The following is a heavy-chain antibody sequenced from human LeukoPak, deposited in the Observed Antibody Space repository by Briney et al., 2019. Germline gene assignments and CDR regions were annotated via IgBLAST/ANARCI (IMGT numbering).Heavy chain of an antibody. CDR2: PTSGNT. D-gene: IGHD1-26*01. Sequence: PTSGNTGYAQKFQGRVTITRNTSISTAYMELSSLRSEDTAVYYCARGPQSGSGPGYYMDVWGKGTTVTVSS. J-gene: IGHJ6*03. V-gene: IGHV1-8*03. CDR3: ARGPQSGSGPGYYMDV.